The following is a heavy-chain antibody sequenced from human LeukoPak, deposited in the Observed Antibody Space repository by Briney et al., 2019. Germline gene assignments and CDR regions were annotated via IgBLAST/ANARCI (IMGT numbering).Heavy chain of an antibody. J-gene: IGHJ3*02. CDR2: IYTSGST. CDR3: ARDSYDAFDI. V-gene: IGHV4-61*02. Sequence: SETLSLTCTVSGGSISSDSYYWSWIRQPAGKGLEWIGRIYTSGSTNYNPSLKSRVTISVDTSKNQFSLKLSSVAAADTAVYYCARDSYDAFDIWGQGTMVTVSS. CDR1: GGSISSDSYY.